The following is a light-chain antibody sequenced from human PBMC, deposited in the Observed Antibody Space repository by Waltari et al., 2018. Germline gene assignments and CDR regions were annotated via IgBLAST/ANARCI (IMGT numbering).Light chain of an antibody. Sequence: DIVIKQTLLSLSVSLGEQAPISCTSRQSLLHSDGKTSLYWYLQKPGQPPQLLIYEVSNRFSGVPDSFSGSGSGTDFTLKISRVEAEAVGVYHCMQSIQLPRTFGQGTKLEI. J-gene: IGKJ2*01. CDR3: MQSIQLPRT. CDR1: QSLLHSDGKTS. V-gene: IGKV2D-29*01. CDR2: EVS.